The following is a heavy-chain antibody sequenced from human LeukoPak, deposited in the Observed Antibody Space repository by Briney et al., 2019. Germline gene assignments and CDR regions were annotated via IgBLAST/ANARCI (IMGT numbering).Heavy chain of an antibody. CDR1: GFTFSSYS. J-gene: IGHJ3*02. Sequence: GGSLRLSCAVSGFTFSSYSMNWVRQAPGEGLEWVSSISSSSSYIYYADSVKGRFTISRDNAKNSLYLQMNSLRAEDTAVYYCARDSGSAGAFDIWGQGTMVTVSS. CDR3: ARDSGSAGAFDI. CDR2: ISSSSSYI. V-gene: IGHV3-21*01. D-gene: IGHD1-26*01.